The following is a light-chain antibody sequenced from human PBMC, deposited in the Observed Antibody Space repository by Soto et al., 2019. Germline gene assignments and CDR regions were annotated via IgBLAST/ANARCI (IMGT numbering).Light chain of an antibody. V-gene: IGKV1-5*01. Sequence: DIQMTQSPSTLSASVGDRVTITCRASQSISSWLAWYQQKPGKAPKLLIYDASSLESGVPSRFIGSGSGTEFTLTISSLQPDDFATYFCQQYNSYLWTFGQGTKVDIK. CDR3: QQYNSYLWT. CDR2: DAS. J-gene: IGKJ1*01. CDR1: QSISSW.